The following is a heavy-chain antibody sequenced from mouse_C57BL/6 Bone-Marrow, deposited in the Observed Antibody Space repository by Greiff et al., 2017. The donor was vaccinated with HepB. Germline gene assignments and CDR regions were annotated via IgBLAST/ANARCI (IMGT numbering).Heavy chain of an antibody. V-gene: IGHV5-4*01. J-gene: IGHJ4*01. Sequence: EVKLVESGGGLVNPGGSLKLSCAASGFTFSSYAMSWVRQTPEKRLEWVATISDGGSYTYYPDNVKGRFTISRDNAKNNLYLQMSHLKSEDTAMYYCARDGDGPYAMDYWGQGTSVTVSS. CDR1: GFTFSSYA. D-gene: IGHD2-3*01. CDR2: ISDGGSYT. CDR3: ARDGDGPYAMDY.